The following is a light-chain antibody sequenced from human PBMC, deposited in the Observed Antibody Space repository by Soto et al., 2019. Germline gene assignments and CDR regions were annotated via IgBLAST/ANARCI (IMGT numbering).Light chain of an antibody. CDR1: QSVSID. CDR3: QQRSQWPWT. V-gene: IGKV3-11*01. CDR2: DAS. J-gene: IGKJ1*01. Sequence: IVLTQSPATLSLSPGERATLSCRASQSVSIDLAWYQQKPGQAPRLLIYDASNRATGIAARFSGVGSGTDFTLTISSPEPEDFAVYYCQQRSQWPWTFGQGTKVEIK.